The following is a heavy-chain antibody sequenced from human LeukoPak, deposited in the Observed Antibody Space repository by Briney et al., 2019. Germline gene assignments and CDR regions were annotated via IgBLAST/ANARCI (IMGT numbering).Heavy chain of an antibody. V-gene: IGHV3-7*01. D-gene: IGHD1-26*01. Sequence: GGSLRLSCAASGFTFSSYWMSWVRQAPGKGLEWVANIKQDGSEKYYVDSVKGRFTISRDNSKNTLYLQMNSLRAEDTAVYYCAKVIGGLLSQFDYWGQGTLVTVSS. CDR1: GFTFSSYW. CDR2: IKQDGSEK. CDR3: AKVIGGLLSQFDY. J-gene: IGHJ4*02.